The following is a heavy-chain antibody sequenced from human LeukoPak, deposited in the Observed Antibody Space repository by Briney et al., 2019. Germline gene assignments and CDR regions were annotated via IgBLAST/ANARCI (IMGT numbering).Heavy chain of an antibody. CDR2: MKKDGSET. D-gene: IGHD3-10*01. Sequence: GSLRLSCVVSGFTFSSYSMIWVRQAPGKGPQWVANMKKDGSETKYVDFVKGRFTISRDNAKNSLYLQMNSLRAEDTAVYYCARHPSRSGTYFIDYRGQGTLVSVSS. J-gene: IGHJ4*02. V-gene: IGHV3-7*01. CDR3: ARHPSRSGTYFIDY. CDR1: GFTFSSYS.